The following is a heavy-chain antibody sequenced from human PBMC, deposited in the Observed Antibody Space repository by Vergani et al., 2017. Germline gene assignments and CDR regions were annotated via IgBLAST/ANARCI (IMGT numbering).Heavy chain of an antibody. D-gene: IGHD5-18*01. Sequence: QVQLQESGPGLVKPSETLSLTCTVSGGSISSYYWSWIRQPPGKGLEWIGYIYYSGSTNYNPSLKSRVTISVDTSKNQFSLKLSSVTAADTAVYYCARGLVDKAVDYWGQGTLVTVSS. CDR2: IYYSGST. CDR3: ARGLVDKAVDY. J-gene: IGHJ4*02. V-gene: IGHV4-59*01. CDR1: GGSISSYY.